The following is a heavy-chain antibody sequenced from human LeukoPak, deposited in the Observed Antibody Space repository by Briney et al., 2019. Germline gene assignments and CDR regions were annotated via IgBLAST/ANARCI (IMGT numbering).Heavy chain of an antibody. CDR1: GFTVSRNY. V-gene: IGHV3-53*01. J-gene: IGHJ4*02. Sequence: GGSLRLSCAASGFTVSRNYMSWVRQAPGKGLGWVSVIYSGGSTYYADSVKGRFTISRDNSKNTLYLQMNSLRAEDTAVYYCARGSSSGWSDFDYWGQGTLVTVSS. CDR2: IYSGGST. D-gene: IGHD6-19*01. CDR3: ARGSSSGWSDFDY.